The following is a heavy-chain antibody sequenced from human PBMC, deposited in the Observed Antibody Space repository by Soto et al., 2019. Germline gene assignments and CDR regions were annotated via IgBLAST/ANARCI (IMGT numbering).Heavy chain of an antibody. CDR2: ISYDGSNK. V-gene: IGHV3-30-3*01. J-gene: IGHJ4*02. Sequence: QVQLVESGGGVVQPGRSLRLSCAASGFTFSSYAMHWVRQAPGKGLEWVAVISYDGSNKYYADSVKGRFTISRDNSKNTLYLQMNSLRAEDTAVYYCARDRGATENWGQGTLVTVSS. CDR1: GFTFSSYA. D-gene: IGHD1-26*01. CDR3: ARDRGATEN.